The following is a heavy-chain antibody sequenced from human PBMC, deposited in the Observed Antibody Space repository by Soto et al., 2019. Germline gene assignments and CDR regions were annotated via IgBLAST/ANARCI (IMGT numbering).Heavy chain of an antibody. Sequence: SETLSLTCTVSGGSIRNYYWSWIRQPPGKGLEWIGYIYYSGATNYNPSLKSRVTISVDTSKNQFSLKLSSVTAADTAVYYCARHAAIRYPEGYCSGGSCYQQQHNWFVPWGQGTLVTVSS. CDR2: IYYSGAT. CDR3: ARHAAIRYPEGYCSGGSCYQQQHNWFVP. D-gene: IGHD2-15*01. J-gene: IGHJ5*02. CDR1: GGSIRNYY. V-gene: IGHV4-59*08.